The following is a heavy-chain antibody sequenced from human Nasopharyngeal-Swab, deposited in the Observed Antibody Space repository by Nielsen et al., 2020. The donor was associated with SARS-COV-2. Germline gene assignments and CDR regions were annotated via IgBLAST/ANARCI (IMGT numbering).Heavy chain of an antibody. D-gene: IGHD3-16*01. CDR1: GFTFSNYG. Sequence: SLKISCAASGFTFSNYGMHWVRQAPGKGLEWVAVISYDGNIKSYADSVRGRFLISRDNSHNTLYLQMSRLRTEDRAVYYCAKAFGEDQLAEDAFDAWGQGTMVTVSS. V-gene: IGHV3-30*18. CDR2: ISYDGNIK. CDR3: AKAFGEDQLAEDAFDA. J-gene: IGHJ3*01.